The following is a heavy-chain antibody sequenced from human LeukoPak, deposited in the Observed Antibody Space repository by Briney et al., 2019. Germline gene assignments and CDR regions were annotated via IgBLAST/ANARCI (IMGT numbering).Heavy chain of an antibody. CDR1: GFSVSSNY. V-gene: IGHV3-53*01. CDR3: TRQKWQLPLH. CDR2: VYSGGRT. D-gene: IGHD1-26*01. J-gene: IGHJ4*02. Sequence: QTGGSLRLSCAASGFSVSSNYMSWVRQAPGKGLEYISVVYSGGRTYYSDSVKGRFTISRDIPKNTLYLQMNSLKAEDTAVYYCTRQKWQLPLHWGQGTLVTVSS.